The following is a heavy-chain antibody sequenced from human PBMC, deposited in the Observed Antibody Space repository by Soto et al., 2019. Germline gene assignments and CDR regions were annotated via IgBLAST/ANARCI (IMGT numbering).Heavy chain of an antibody. CDR2: IKQDGSEK. D-gene: IGHD6-19*01. CDR3: ARDGVEAVAVFDY. Sequence: EVQLVESGGGLVQPGGSLRLSCAASGFTFSSYWMSWVRQAPGTGLEWVANIKQDGSEKYYVDSGKGRFTISRHNAKNSLYLQRNSLRAEDTAVYYCARDGVEAVAVFDYWSHGTLVTVAS. V-gene: IGHV3-7*01. J-gene: IGHJ4*01. CDR1: GFTFSSYW.